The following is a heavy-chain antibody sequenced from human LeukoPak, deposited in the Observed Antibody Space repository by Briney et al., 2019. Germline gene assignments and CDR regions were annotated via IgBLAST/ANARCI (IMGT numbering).Heavy chain of an antibody. CDR3: ARSKGIRVIDY. Sequence: ASVKVSCKASGYTFTSYYIHWVRQAPGQGLEWMGMINPNGGGTNYAQKLQDRVIMTSDTSTSTVYMEVSSLTSEDMAEYYCARSKGIRVIDYWGQGTLVTVSS. CDR1: GYTFTSYY. D-gene: IGHD3-16*02. CDR2: INPNGGGT. V-gene: IGHV1-46*01. J-gene: IGHJ4*02.